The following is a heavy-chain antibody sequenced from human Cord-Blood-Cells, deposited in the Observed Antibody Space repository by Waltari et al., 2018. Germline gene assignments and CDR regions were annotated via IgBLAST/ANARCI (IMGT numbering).Heavy chain of an antibody. D-gene: IGHD3-22*01. J-gene: IGHJ3*02. CDR2: INHSGST. CDR1: CGSFSGYY. CDR3: ARKRYYDSSGYYYFRKNDAFDI. Sequence: QVQLQQWGAGLLQPSETLSLTCAVYCGSFSGYYWRWIRQPPGKGQELIGEINHSGSTNYNPSLKSRVTIAVDTSKNQFSLELSSVTAADTAVYYCARKRYYDSSGYYYFRKNDAFDIWGQGTMVTVSS. V-gene: IGHV4-34*01.